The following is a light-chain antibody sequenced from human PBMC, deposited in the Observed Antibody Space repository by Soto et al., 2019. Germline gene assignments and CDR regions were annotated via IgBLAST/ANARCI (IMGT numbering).Light chain of an antibody. Sequence: EIVITQSPATLSVSPGERATLSCRASPSVSSNLAWYQQKPAQAPRLLIYGASTRATAIPARFSGTGSGTEFTLTISSLQSEDFAVYYCQQYNNWPPITFGQGTRLVIK. CDR3: QQYNNWPPIT. CDR2: GAS. V-gene: IGKV3-15*01. J-gene: IGKJ5*01. CDR1: PSVSSN.